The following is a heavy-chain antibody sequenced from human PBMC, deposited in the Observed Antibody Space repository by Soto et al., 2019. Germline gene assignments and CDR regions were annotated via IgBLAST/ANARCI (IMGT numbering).Heavy chain of an antibody. CDR1: GGSISSYY. CDR2: IYYSGST. Sequence: QVQLQESGPGLVKPSETLSLTCTVSGGSISSYYWSWIRQPPGKGLEWIGYIYYSGSTNYNPSLKGRVTISVDTSKNQFSLKLSSVTAADTAVYYCARDVGYCISTSCYSWFDPWGQGTLVTVSS. D-gene: IGHD2-2*02. V-gene: IGHV4-59*01. J-gene: IGHJ5*02. CDR3: ARDVGYCISTSCYSWFDP.